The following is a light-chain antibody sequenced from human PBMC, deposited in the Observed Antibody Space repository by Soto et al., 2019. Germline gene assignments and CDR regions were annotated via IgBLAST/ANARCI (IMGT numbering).Light chain of an antibody. V-gene: IGLV1-44*01. J-gene: IGLJ2*01. CDR2: DTS. Sequence: QPVLSQPPSASGTPGQTVTVSCSGTYSNIGINDVHWYRQLSGTAPQILIYDTSQRATGVPDRFSGSRSGTSASLVISGLQTEDEADYHCAAWDDSLNGPAFGGGTKLTVL. CDR1: YSNIGIND. CDR3: AAWDDSLNGPA.